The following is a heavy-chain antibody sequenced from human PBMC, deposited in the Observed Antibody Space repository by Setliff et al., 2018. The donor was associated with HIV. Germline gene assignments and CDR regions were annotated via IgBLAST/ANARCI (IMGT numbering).Heavy chain of an antibody. CDR2: VHHSGST. D-gene: IGHD3-16*01. Sequence: NPSETLSLTCAVSGYSISTAYYWAWIRQPPGKGLEWIGGVHHSGSTHYNPSLRSRVTISPQTSKNQFSLELTSVTAADTAVYYCARGSKGGFFDYWGQGTLVTVSS. J-gene: IGHJ4*02. CDR3: ARGSKGGFFDY. V-gene: IGHV4-38-2*01. CDR1: GYSISTAYY.